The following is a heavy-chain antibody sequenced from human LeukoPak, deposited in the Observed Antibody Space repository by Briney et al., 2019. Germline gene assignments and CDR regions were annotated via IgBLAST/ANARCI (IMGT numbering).Heavy chain of an antibody. V-gene: IGHV3-7*01. CDR2: IKQDGSEK. CDR1: GFTFSSYW. J-gene: IGHJ4*02. CDR3: ASQVRRVGPPYYFDY. D-gene: IGHD4-23*01. Sequence: GGSLRLSCAASGFTFSSYWMSWARQAPGKGLEWVANIKQDGSEKYYVDSVKGRFTISRDNAKNSLYLQMNSLRAEDTAVYYCASQVRRVGPPYYFDYWGQGTLVTVSS.